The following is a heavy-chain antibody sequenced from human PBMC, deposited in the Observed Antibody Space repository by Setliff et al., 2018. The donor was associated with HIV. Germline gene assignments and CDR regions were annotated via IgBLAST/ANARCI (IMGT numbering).Heavy chain of an antibody. V-gene: IGHV1-46*01. CDR2: INPSGGST. CDR3: ARSPGYGDSKDYYGMDV. J-gene: IGHJ6*02. Sequence: GASVKVSCKASGYSFTSYYMHWVRQAPGQGLEWMGIINPSGGSTSYAQKFQGRVTMTRDTSTSTVYMELSSLRSEDTAVYYCARSPGYGDSKDYYGMDVWGQGTTVTVSS. D-gene: IGHD4-17*01. CDR1: GYSFTSYY.